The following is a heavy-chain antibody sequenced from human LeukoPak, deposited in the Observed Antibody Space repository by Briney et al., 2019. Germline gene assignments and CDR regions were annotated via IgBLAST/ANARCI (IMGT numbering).Heavy chain of an antibody. CDR2: INQDGSEK. J-gene: IGHJ4*02. CDR3: ARGGTFVSDY. D-gene: IGHD1-1*01. Sequence: GGSLRLSCAASGFTFSTFWVSWVRQAPGKGLEWVANINQDGSEKYYVDSMKGRFTVSRDNAKNSLYLQMDSLRAEDTAVYYCARGGTFVSDYWGQGTPVTVSS. V-gene: IGHV3-7*01. CDR1: GFTFSTFW.